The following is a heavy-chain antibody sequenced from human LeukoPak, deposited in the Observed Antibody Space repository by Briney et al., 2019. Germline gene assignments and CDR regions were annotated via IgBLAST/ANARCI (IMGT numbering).Heavy chain of an antibody. Sequence: ASVKVSCKASGYTFTSYGINWVRQATGQGLEWMGWMNPNSGNTGYAQKFQGRVTMTRNTSISTAYMELSSLRSEDTAVYYCARGQIYPYGDYGYYYGMDVWGQGTTVTVSS. CDR1: GYTFTSYG. D-gene: IGHD4-17*01. CDR2: MNPNSGNT. CDR3: ARGQIYPYGDYGYYYGMDV. J-gene: IGHJ6*02. V-gene: IGHV1-8*01.